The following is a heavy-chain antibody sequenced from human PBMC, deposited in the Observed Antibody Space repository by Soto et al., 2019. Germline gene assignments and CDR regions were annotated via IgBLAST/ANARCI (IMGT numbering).Heavy chain of an antibody. J-gene: IGHJ6*02. D-gene: IGHD6-19*01. CDR3: ARESPGGSFYYYYYYGMDV. CDR1: GGTFSSYA. CDR2: MNPNSGNT. Sequence: ASVKVSCKDSGGTFSSYAISWVRQAPGQGLEWMGWMNPNSGNTGYAQKFQGRVTMTRNTSISTAYMELSSLRSEDTAVYYCARESPGGSFYYYYYYGMDVWGQGTTVTVSS. V-gene: IGHV1-8*02.